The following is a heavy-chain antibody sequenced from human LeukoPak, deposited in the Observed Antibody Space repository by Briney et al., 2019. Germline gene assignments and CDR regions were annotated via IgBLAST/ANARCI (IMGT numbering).Heavy chain of an antibody. D-gene: IGHD3-3*01. J-gene: IGHJ6*03. V-gene: IGHV3-23*01. CDR2: ISGSGGNT. CDR1: GFTFSNYA. Sequence: GGSLRLSCAASGFTFSNYAMSWVRQAPGKGLEWVSAISGSGGNTYYADSVKGRFTISRDNSKNTLYLQMNSLRAEATAVYYCAKGPLDITIFGVVTPDYYYYMDVWGKGTTVTVSS. CDR3: AKGPLDITIFGVVTPDYYYYMDV.